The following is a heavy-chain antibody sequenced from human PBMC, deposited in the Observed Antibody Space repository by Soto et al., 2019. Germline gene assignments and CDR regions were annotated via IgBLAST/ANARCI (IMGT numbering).Heavy chain of an antibody. V-gene: IGHV1-69*05. J-gene: IGHJ6*02. CDR3: ARDGIINIWPYYYGMDV. CDR2: IIPIVGPA. Sequence: SVKVSCKTSGGTFSRYAISWVRQAPGQGLEWMGGIIPIVGPANYAQKFHGRVTITTDESTSTVYMELSSLTSEDTAVYYCARDGIINIWPYYYGMDVWGQGTTVTVSS. CDR1: GGTFSRYA. D-gene: IGHD3-9*01.